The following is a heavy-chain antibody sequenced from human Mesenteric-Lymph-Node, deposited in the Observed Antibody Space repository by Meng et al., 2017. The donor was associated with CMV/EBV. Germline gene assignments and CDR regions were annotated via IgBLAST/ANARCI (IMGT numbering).Heavy chain of an antibody. CDR1: GFTFSNYA. J-gene: IGHJ1*01. Sequence: GESLKISCAASGFTFSNYAMTWVRQAPGKGLEWVSTISGSGGSTYDGDSVKGRFTTSRDNSENTLFLQMNSLRAEDTAVYYCAKWSFVKEVVPAAPTFQHWGQGTLVTVSS. CDR2: ISGSGGST. D-gene: IGHD2-2*01. CDR3: AKWSFVKEVVPAAPTFQH. V-gene: IGHV3-23*01.